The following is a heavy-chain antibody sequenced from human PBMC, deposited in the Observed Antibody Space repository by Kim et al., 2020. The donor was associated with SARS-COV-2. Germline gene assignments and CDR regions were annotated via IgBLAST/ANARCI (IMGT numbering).Heavy chain of an antibody. V-gene: IGHV3-23*01. D-gene: IGHD3-16*01. J-gene: IGHJ4*02. CDR3: AKEYYTFGNFNYFDY. Sequence: DSVKGRFSISRDNAKNTLYLQMNSLRAEDTAVYYCAKEYYTFGNFNYFDYWGRGTLVTVSS.